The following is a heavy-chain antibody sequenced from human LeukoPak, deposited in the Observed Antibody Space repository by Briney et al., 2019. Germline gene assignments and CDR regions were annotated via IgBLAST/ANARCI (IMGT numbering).Heavy chain of an antibody. CDR1: GFTFSSYA. CDR2: ISYDGSNK. V-gene: IGHV3-30-3*01. Sequence: GRSLRLSCAASGFTFSSYAMHWVRQAPGKGLEWVAVISYDGSNKYYADSVKGRFTISRDNSKNTLYLQMNSLRAEDTAVYYCARGGRGYPSPLDYWGQGTLVTVSS. J-gene: IGHJ4*02. CDR3: ARGGRGYPSPLDY. D-gene: IGHD3-16*02.